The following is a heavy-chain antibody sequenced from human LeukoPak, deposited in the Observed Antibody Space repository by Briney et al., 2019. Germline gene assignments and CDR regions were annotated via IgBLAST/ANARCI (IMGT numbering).Heavy chain of an antibody. V-gene: IGHV3-23*01. CDR1: GFIFSAYA. D-gene: IGHD3-22*01. Sequence: GGSLRLSCAASGFIFSAYAMSWVRQAPGQGLEWVSAISEDGGARLYADSVKGRFTISRDNSENTVSLQVNSLRAGDTAVYFCAKESLPHRGYYFDSWGRGTLITVSS. CDR2: ISEDGGAR. J-gene: IGHJ4*02. CDR3: AKESLPHRGYYFDS.